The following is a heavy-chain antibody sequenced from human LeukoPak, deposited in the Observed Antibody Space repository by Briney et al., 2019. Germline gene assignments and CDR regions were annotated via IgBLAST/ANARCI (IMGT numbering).Heavy chain of an antibody. CDR2: MNPNGGNT. Sequence: ASVKVSCKASGYTFTSYDINWVRQATGQGLEWMGWMNPNGGNTGYAQKFQGRVTMTRNTSISTAYMELSSLRSEDTAVYYCARVPVDDYGMDVWGQGTTVTVSS. CDR3: ARVPVDDYGMDV. CDR1: GYTFTSYD. J-gene: IGHJ6*02. D-gene: IGHD3-16*01. V-gene: IGHV1-8*01.